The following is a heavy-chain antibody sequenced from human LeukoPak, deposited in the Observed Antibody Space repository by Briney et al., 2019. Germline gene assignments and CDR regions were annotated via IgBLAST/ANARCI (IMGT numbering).Heavy chain of an antibody. CDR1: GGSISSGGYS. J-gene: IGHJ2*01. CDR2: IYHSGST. CDR3: ARDPPQPGITAAGYFDL. Sequence: SQTLSLTCAVSGGSISSGGYSWSWIRQPPGKGLEWIGYIYHSGSTYYNPSLKSQVTISADTSKNQFSLKVRSVTAADTAVYYCARDPPQPGITAAGYFDLWGRGTLVTVSS. D-gene: IGHD6-13*01. V-gene: IGHV4-30-2*01.